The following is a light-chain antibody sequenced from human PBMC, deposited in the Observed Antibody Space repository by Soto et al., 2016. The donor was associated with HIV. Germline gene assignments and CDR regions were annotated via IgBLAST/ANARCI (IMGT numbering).Light chain of an antibody. J-gene: IGLJ3*02. Sequence: SYVLPQPPSVSVAPGKTARITCGGNDIGSKSVHWYQQKPGQAPVLVVYDDDDRPSGIPERFSSSSSGNTATLTISRVEIGDEADYYCQVWDSSSDHWVFGGGTKLTVL. CDR3: QVWDSSSDHWV. CDR1: DIGSKS. V-gene: IGLV3-21*03. CDR2: DDD.